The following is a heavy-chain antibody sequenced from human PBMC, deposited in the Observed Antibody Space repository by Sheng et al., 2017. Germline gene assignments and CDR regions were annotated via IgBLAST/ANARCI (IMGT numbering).Heavy chain of an antibody. CDR3: ARERAPDIFEF. Sequence: QVQLQESGPGLVKTSETLSLTCTVSGGSISGYYWNWIRQPPGKGLEWIGYIYNSGSTSYNPSLKSRVTMSIDTSKSQVSLKLSSVTAADTAVYYCARERAPDIFEFWGQGTPGSPSPQ. CDR2: IYNSGST. J-gene: IGHJ4*02. CDR1: GGSISGYY. V-gene: IGHV4-59*12.